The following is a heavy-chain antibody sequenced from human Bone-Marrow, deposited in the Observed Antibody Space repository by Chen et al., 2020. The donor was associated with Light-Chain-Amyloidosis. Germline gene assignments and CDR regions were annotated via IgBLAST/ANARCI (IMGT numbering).Heavy chain of an antibody. V-gene: IGHV4-38-2*02. CDR3: ARDLNWGWTFGAFDI. CDR1: GYSISSGYY. CDR2: IYHSGST. Sequence: QVQLQESGPGLVKPSETLSLTCAVSGYSISSGYYWGWIRHPPGKGLEWIGSIYHSGSTYYNPSLKGRVTISVDTSKNQFSLKLSSVTAADTAVYYCARDLNWGWTFGAFDIWGQGTMVTVSS. D-gene: IGHD7-27*01. J-gene: IGHJ3*02.